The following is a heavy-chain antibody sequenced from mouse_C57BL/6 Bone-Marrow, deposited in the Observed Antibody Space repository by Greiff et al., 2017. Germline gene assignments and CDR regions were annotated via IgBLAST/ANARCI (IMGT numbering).Heavy chain of an antibody. J-gene: IGHJ3*01. CDR1: GYTFTSYW. V-gene: IGHV1-69*01. CDR3: ARVGYYTWFAY. CDR2: IDPSDSYT. D-gene: IGHD1-1*01. Sequence: QVQLQQPGAELVMPGASVKLSCKASGYTFTSYWMHWVKQRPGQGLEWIGEIDPSDSYTNYNQKFKGESTLTVDKSSSTAYMQLSSLTSEDSAVYCCARVGYYTWFAYWGQGTLVTVSA.